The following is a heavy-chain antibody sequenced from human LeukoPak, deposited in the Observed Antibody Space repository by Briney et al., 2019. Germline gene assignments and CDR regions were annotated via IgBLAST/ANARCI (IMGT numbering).Heavy chain of an antibody. V-gene: IGHV3-73*01. CDR3: ARESITMVRGVIRLFDY. J-gene: IGHJ4*02. CDR1: GFTFGGSA. CDR2: IRSKANSYAT. Sequence: GGSLRLSCAASGFTFGGSAMHWVRQASGKGLEWVGRIRSKANSYATAYAASVKGMFTIPRDDSKNTAYLQINSLKTEDTAVYYCARESITMVRGVIRLFDYWGQGTLVTVSS. D-gene: IGHD3-10*01.